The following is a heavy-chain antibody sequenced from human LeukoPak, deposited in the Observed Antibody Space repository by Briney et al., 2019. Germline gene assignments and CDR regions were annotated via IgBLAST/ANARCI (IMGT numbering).Heavy chain of an antibody. V-gene: IGHV3-21*01. CDR3: AREASGPLDY. J-gene: IGHJ4*02. Sequence: GGSLRLSCAAIGFTLSGHSMNWVRQAPGKGLDWVSSISPTSAYIYYQDSVKGRFTISRDNAKNSLYLQMNSLRAEDTAVYYCAREASGPLDYWGQGTLVTVSS. CDR2: ISPTSAYI. CDR1: GFTLSGHS. D-gene: IGHD3-10*01.